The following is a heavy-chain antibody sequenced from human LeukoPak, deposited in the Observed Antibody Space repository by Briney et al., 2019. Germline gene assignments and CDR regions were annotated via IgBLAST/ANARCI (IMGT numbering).Heavy chain of an antibody. D-gene: IGHD3-22*01. CDR3: ARGVEGYYYDSSGYYPFDY. V-gene: IGHV1-69*01. CDR1: GGTFSSYA. CDR2: IIPIFGTA. J-gene: IGHJ4*02. Sequence: SVKVSCKASGGTFSSYAISWVRQAPGQGLEWMGGIIPIFGTANYAQKFQGRVTITADESTSTAYMELSSLRSEDTAVYYCARGVEGYYYDSSGYYPFDYWGQGTLVTVSS.